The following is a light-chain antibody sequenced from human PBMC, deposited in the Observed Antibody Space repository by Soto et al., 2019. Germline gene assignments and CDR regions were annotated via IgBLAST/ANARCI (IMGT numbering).Light chain of an antibody. CDR1: ALPKKY. J-gene: IGLJ1*01. V-gene: IGLV3-25*03. CDR2: KDN. Sequence: SYELTQSPSVSVSPGQTARITCSGDALPKKYVYWYQLRPGQAPLLIVYKDNERPSGIPERFSGSSSGPTATLTISGVQAEDEAAYYCQSIDGTGSLYVFGGGTKLTVL. CDR3: QSIDGTGSLYV.